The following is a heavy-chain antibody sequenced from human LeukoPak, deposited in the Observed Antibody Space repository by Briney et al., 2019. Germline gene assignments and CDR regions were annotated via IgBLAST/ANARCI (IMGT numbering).Heavy chain of an antibody. Sequence: SETLSLTCSVSGGSITSSSHYWGWIRQPPGKGLEWIGYIYYSGSTNYNPSLKSRVTISVDTSKKQFSLKLSSVTAADTAVYYCAGNFYGSGNHNWFDPWGQGTLVTVSS. V-gene: IGHV4-61*05. CDR3: AGNFYGSGNHNWFDP. CDR2: IYYSGST. D-gene: IGHD3-10*01. J-gene: IGHJ5*02. CDR1: GGSITSSSHY.